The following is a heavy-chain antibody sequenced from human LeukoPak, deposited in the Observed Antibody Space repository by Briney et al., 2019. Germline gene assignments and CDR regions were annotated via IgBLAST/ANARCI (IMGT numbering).Heavy chain of an antibody. J-gene: IGHJ4*02. CDR1: GGSFSGYY. CDR2: INHSGST. CDR3: ASTGARYYYDSSGPRPLGY. V-gene: IGHV4-34*01. D-gene: IGHD3-22*01. Sequence: SETLSLTCAVYGGSFSGYYWSWIRQPPGKGLESIGEINHSGSTNYNPSLKSRVTISVDTSKNQFSLKLSSVTAADTAVYYCASTGARYYYDSSGPRPLGYWGQGTLVTVSS.